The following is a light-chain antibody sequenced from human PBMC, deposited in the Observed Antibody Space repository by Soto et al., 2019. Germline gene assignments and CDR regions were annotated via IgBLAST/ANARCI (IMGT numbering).Light chain of an antibody. V-gene: IGKV1-39*01. J-gene: IGKJ5*01. CDR1: QYISNY. Sequence: DIQLTQSPSALAASIGARVAITCRASQYISNYLNWYQQQPGKAPNXXISAASSLQSGVPSRFRGNGSGADFTITISSLQTEDCATYYGQQGYSTPLTFGQGTRLE. CDR3: QQGYSTPLT. CDR2: AAS.